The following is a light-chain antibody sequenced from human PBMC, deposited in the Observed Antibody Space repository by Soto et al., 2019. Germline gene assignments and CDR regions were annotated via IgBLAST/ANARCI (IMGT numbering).Light chain of an antibody. V-gene: IGKV3-20*01. J-gene: IGKJ2*01. CDR2: GAS. CDR1: QSVSSSY. CDR3: QQSGSSPLYI. Sequence: EIVLTQSPGTLSLSPGERATLSCRASQSVSSSYLAWYQQKPGQAPRLLIYGASSRATGIPDRFSGSESGTDFTLTLSRLEHEDFVVYYWQQSGSSPLYIFGQGTKREIK.